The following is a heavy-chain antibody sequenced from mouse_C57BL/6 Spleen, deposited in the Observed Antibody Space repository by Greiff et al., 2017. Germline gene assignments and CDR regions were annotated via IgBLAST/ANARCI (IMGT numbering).Heavy chain of an antibody. Sequence: VQLQQSGPELVKPGASVKISCKASGYSFTDYNMNWVKQSHGKSLEWIGVINPNSGTTSYNQKFKGKATLTVYQSSSTAYMQLNSLTSEDSAVYGCARHSNNGDAMDYWGQGTSVTVSA. CDR3: ARHSNNGDAMDY. D-gene: IGHD2-5*01. CDR2: INPNSGTT. J-gene: IGHJ4*01. V-gene: IGHV1-39*01. CDR1: GYSFTDYN.